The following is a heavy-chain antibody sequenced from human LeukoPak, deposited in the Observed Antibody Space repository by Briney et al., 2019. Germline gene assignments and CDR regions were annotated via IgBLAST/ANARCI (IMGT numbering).Heavy chain of an antibody. Sequence: PSETLSLTCSVSSGSISSGGWWSWVRQPPGKGLEWIGEVYHSGSTNYNPSLKSRVTMSVDKSKNHFSLKLSSVTAADTAVYYCARGVNGALDSWGQGTLVTVSS. CDR1: SGSISSGGW. CDR2: VYHSGST. D-gene: IGHD4-17*01. V-gene: IGHV4-4*02. CDR3: ARGVNGALDS. J-gene: IGHJ4*02.